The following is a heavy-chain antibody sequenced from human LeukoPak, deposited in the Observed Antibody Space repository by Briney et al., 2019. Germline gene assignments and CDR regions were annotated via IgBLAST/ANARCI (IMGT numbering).Heavy chain of an antibody. V-gene: IGHV3-30*18. CDR1: GFTFSSYA. CDR2: ISYDGSNK. D-gene: IGHD4-17*01. CDR3: AKVHGDYVPGWFDP. Sequence: GGSLRLSCATSGFTFSSYAMSWVRQAPGKGLEWVAVISYDGSNKYYADSVKGRFTISRDNSKNTLYLQMNSLRAEDTAVYYCAKVHGDYVPGWFDPWGQGTLVTVSS. J-gene: IGHJ5*02.